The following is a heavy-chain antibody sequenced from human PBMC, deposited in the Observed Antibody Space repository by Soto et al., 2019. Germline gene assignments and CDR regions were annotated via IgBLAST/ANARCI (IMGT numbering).Heavy chain of an antibody. V-gene: IGHV4-31*03. D-gene: IGHD6-13*01. J-gene: IGHJ4*02. CDR2: IYYSGST. CDR1: GGSISSGGSD. CDR3: ARAPASDGNRQYCFDY. Sequence: HVHLQASGPGLVKPSQTLSLTCTVSGGSISSGGSDWSWIRQHPGKGLVWIGYIYYSGSTYYNPSINSRSTLSVDTSKNQFSLKLSSVTAADTAVYYCARAPASDGNRQYCFDYWGQGTLVTVSS.